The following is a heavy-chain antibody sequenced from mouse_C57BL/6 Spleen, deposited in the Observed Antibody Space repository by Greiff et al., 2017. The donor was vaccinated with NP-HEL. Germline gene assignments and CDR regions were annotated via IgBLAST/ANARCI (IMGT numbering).Heavy chain of an antibody. J-gene: IGHJ3*01. D-gene: IGHD2-4*01. CDR2: INPSNGGT. Sequence: QVQLKQSGTELVKPGASVKLSCKASGYTFTSYWMHWVKQRPGQGLEWIGNINPSNGGTNYNEKFKSKATLTVDKSSSTAYMQLSSLTSEDSAVYYCARPGLRRAWFAYWGQGTLVTVSA. CDR1: GYTFTSYW. CDR3: ARPGLRRAWFAY. V-gene: IGHV1-53*01.